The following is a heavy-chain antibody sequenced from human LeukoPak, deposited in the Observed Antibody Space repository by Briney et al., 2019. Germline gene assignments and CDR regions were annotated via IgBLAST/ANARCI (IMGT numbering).Heavy chain of an antibody. CDR3: ARDRQQLVGQHYFYGMDV. J-gene: IGHJ6*02. V-gene: IGHV3-30*04. Sequence: PGGSLRLSCAASEFMFSRYGMHWVRQAPGKGLEWVAVIAYHGSNKYYADSVKGRFTISRDNSKNTLYLQMNSLRAEDMAVYYCARDRQQLVGQHYFYGMDVWGQGTTVTVSS. CDR1: EFMFSRYG. CDR2: IAYHGSNK. D-gene: IGHD6-13*01.